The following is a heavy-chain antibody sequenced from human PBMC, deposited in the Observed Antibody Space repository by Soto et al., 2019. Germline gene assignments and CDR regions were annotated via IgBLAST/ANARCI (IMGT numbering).Heavy chain of an antibody. J-gene: IGHJ6*02. CDR3: ARSGATGYYSTHYYGMDV. Sequence: QEQLVQSGAEVKKPGASVKISCKASGYTFNTYDINWVRQATGQGLEWMGWMNPESGSTGFAQSFQGRITLTGNTFINTVYMEVSSLTNDDTAVYFCARSGATGYYSTHYYGMDVWGPGTTVTVSS. V-gene: IGHV1-8*01. D-gene: IGHD3-9*01. CDR1: GYTFNTYD. CDR2: MNPESGST.